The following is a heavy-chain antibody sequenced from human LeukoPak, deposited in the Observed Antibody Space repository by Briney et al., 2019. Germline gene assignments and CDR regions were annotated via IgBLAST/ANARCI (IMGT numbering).Heavy chain of an antibody. V-gene: IGHV4-34*01. D-gene: IGHD4-17*01. J-gene: IGHJ6*02. CDR3: ARDRIPYGDYHYYYYGMDV. CDR2: INHSGST. Sequence: SETLSLTCAVYGGSFSGYYWSWIRQPPGKGLEWIGEINHSGSTNYNPSLKSRVTISVDTSKNQFSLKLSSVTAADTAVYYCARDRIPYGDYHYYYYGMDVWGQGTTVTISS. CDR1: GGSFSGYY.